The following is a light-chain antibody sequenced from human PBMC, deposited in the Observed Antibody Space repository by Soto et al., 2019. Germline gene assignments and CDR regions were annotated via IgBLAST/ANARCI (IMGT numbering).Light chain of an antibody. CDR3: QQYRNWPPLT. J-gene: IGKJ4*01. CDR1: QSVGSA. Sequence: EIVMTQSPATLSVSPGETATLSCRASQSVGSAVAWYQHKPGQAPRLLIVGASIRATGVPGRFSGGGSGTEFTLTIATLQSEDFAVYCCQQYRNWPPLTFGGGTTVEI. V-gene: IGKV3-15*01. CDR2: GAS.